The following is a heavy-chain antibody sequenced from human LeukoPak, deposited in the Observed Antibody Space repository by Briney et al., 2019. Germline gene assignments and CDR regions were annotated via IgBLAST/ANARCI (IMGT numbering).Heavy chain of an antibody. CDR3: AKETPNTGWFDP. Sequence: ASVKVSCKASGHTFTTYYVHLVRQAPGQGLEWMGVINPSGDGTNYPQRFQDRVTLTKDTSTNTVYMELSSLRSEDTVIYYCAKETPNTGWFDPWGQGTLVTVSS. D-gene: IGHD1-14*01. V-gene: IGHV1-46*01. J-gene: IGHJ5*02. CDR2: INPSGDGT. CDR1: GHTFTTYY.